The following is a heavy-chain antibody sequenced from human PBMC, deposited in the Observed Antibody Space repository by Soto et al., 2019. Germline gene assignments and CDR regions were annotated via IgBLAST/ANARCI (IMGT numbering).Heavy chain of an antibody. CDR1: GDSISSHY. Sequence: SQTLSLTCSVSGDSISSHYWSWIRQPPGKGLEWIGYIYYNVGTNYNPSLTSRVTISIDPSKSQFSLKLTSVTAADTAVYYCASLPDYHTRGRSKGFDPWGQGTLVTVSS. CDR2: IYYNVGT. V-gene: IGHV4-59*11. D-gene: IGHD3-22*01. CDR3: ASLPDYHTRGRSKGFDP. J-gene: IGHJ5*02.